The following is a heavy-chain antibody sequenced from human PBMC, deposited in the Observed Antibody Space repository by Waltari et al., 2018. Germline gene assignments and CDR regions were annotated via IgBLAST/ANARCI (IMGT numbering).Heavy chain of an antibody. CDR2: INHSGST. CDR3: ARGQTAAAGHY. V-gene: IGHV4-34*01. D-gene: IGHD6-13*01. Sequence: QVQLQQWGAGLLKPSETLSLTCAVYGGSFSGYYWSWIRQPPGKGLEWIGEINHSGSTNYNPSLKSRVTISVDTSKNQFSLKLSSVTAADTAVYYCARGQTAAAGHYWGQGTLVTVSS. J-gene: IGHJ4*02. CDR1: GGSFSGYY.